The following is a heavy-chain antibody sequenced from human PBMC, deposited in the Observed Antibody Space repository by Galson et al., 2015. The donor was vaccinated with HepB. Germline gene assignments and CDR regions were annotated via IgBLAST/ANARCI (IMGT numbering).Heavy chain of an antibody. J-gene: IGHJ4*02. Sequence: SLRLSCAASGFTFSSYSMNWVRQAPGKGLEWVSSISSSSSYIYYADSVKGRFTISRDNAKNSLYLQMNSLRAEDTAVYYCARDGVAAAGTFDYWGQGTLVTVSS. CDR1: GFTFSSYS. CDR2: ISSSSSYI. D-gene: IGHD6-13*01. V-gene: IGHV3-21*01. CDR3: ARDGVAAAGTFDY.